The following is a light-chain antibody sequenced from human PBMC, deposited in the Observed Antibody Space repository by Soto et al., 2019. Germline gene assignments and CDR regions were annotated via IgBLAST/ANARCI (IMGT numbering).Light chain of an antibody. V-gene: IGKV3-15*01. CDR1: QSVSSN. J-gene: IGKJ2*01. CDR2: AAS. CDR3: QQYNNWPPYT. Sequence: EIVMTQSPATLSVSPGERATLSCRASQSVSSNLAWYQQKPGQAPRLLIYAASTRATGIPARFSGSGSGTEVTLTISRLQAGDFAVFYCQQYNNWPPYTFGQGTELEIK.